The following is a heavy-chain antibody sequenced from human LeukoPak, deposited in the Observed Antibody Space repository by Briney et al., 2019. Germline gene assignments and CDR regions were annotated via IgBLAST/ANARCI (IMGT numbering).Heavy chain of an antibody. J-gene: IGHJ4*02. V-gene: IGHV3-23*01. D-gene: IGHD5-18*01. Sequence: GGSLRLSCAASGFTFSIYEMNWVRQAPGKGLEWLSYIGTSDDTVYYADSVKGRFTISRDNSKNTLYLQMNSLRAEDTAVYYCAKDRGWLEYYFDYWGQGALVTVSS. CDR1: GFTFSIYE. CDR2: IGTSDDTV. CDR3: AKDRGWLEYYFDY.